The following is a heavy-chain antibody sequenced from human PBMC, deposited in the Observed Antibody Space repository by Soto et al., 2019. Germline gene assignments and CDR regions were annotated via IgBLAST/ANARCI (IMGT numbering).Heavy chain of an antibody. CDR1: GFSLTRSVVG. CDR2: IFGDDNK. V-gene: IGHV2-5*02. D-gene: IGHD2-8*01. Sequence: QITLRESGPTLVSPTQTLTLTCTFSGFSLTRSVVGVGWIRQPPGKALEWLALIFGDDNKRYSPSLTNRLTITKDTSKNHVVLTMIAMDPEDTATYYCAHLGMYFYFGSWGQGTLVTVSS. CDR3: AHLGMYFYFGS. J-gene: IGHJ4*02.